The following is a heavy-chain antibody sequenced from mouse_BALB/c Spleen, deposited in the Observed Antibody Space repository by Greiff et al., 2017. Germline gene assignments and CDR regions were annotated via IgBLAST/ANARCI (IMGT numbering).Heavy chain of an antibody. CDR3: ARDHYYGSTPYYAMDY. D-gene: IGHD1-1*01. CDR1: GFTFSDYY. V-gene: IGHV5-4*02. Sequence: EVQLVESGGGLVKPGGSLQLSCAASGFTFSDYYMYWVRQTPEKRLEWVATISDGGSYTYYPDSVKGRFTISRDNAKNNLYLQMSSLKSEYTAMYYCARDHYYGSTPYYAMDYWGQGASVTGSS. CDR2: ISDGGSYT. J-gene: IGHJ4*01.